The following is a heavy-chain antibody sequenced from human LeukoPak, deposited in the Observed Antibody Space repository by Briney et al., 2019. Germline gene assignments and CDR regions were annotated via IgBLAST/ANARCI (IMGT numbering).Heavy chain of an antibody. Sequence: PGGSLRLSCAASGFTVSSNHMSWVRQAPGKGLEWVSVIYSGGSTYYADSVKGRFTISRDNSENTLYLQMNSLRAEDTAVYYCARETRNALDIWGQGTMATVSS. CDR3: ARETRNALDI. V-gene: IGHV3-53*01. J-gene: IGHJ3*02. CDR2: IYSGGST. D-gene: IGHD1/OR15-1a*01. CDR1: GFTVSSNH.